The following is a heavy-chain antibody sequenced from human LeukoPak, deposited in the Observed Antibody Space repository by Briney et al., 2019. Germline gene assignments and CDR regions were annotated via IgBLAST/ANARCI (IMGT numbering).Heavy chain of an antibody. CDR3: ARHGAVAGIYDAFDI. V-gene: IGHV4-59*08. CDR2: IYYSGST. J-gene: IGHJ3*02. D-gene: IGHD6-19*01. Sequence: SETLSLTCTVSGGSISSYYWSWIRQPPGKRLEWIGYIYYSGSTNYNPSLKSRVTISVDTSKNQFSLKLSSVTAADTAVYYCARHGAVAGIYDAFDIWGQGTMVTVSS. CDR1: GGSISSYY.